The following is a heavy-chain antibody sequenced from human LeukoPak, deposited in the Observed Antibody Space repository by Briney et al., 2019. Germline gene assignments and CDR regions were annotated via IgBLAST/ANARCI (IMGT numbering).Heavy chain of an antibody. V-gene: IGHV1-69*05. J-gene: IGHJ6*03. Sequence: GSSVKVSCKASGGTFSSYAISWVRQAPGQGLEWMGGIIPIFGTANYAQKFQGRVTITTDESTSTAYMELSSLRSEDTAVYYCARASKGFWSGLVVWGAMDVWGKGTTVTVSS. D-gene: IGHD3-3*01. CDR2: IIPIFGTA. CDR3: ARASKGFWSGLVVWGAMDV. CDR1: GGTFSSYA.